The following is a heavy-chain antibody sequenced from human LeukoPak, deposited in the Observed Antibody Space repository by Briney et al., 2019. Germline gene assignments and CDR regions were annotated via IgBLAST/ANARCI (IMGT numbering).Heavy chain of an antibody. CDR1: GFTFSSYA. Sequence: GGSLRLSCAASGFTFSSYAMHWVRQAPGKGLEWVAVISYDGSNKYYADSVKGRFTISRDNSKNTLYLQMNSLRAEDTAVYYCAKTDGGSDYWGQGTLVTVSS. V-gene: IGHV3-30-3*02. D-gene: IGHD3-16*01. CDR2: ISYDGSNK. J-gene: IGHJ4*02. CDR3: AKTDGGSDY.